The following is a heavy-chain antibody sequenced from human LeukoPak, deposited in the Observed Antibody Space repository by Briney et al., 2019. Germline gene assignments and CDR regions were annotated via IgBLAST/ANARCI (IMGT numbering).Heavy chain of an antibody. CDR3: ATMEGREWFDP. CDR2: IYYSGST. CDR1: GGSISSYY. J-gene: IGHJ5*02. Sequence: SETLSLTCTVSGGSISSYYWSWIRQPPGKGLEWIGYIYYSGSTNYNPSLKSRVTISVDTSKNQFSLKLSSVTAADTAVYYCATMEGREWFDPWGQGTLVTVSS. D-gene: IGHD3-3*01. V-gene: IGHV4-59*01.